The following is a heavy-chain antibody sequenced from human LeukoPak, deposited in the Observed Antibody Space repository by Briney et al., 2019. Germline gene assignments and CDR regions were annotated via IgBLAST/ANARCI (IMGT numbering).Heavy chain of an antibody. CDR1: GGSFSDYC. V-gene: IGHV4-34*01. Sequence: SETLSLTCAVYGGSFSDYCWSWICQPPGKGLEWIAEIYHSGSTYYNPSLKSRVTLSLDTSKKQFSLKLSSVTAADTAVYYCARYTWGDYYYYMDVWGKGTTVTISS. CDR2: IYHSGST. D-gene: IGHD2-2*02. J-gene: IGHJ6*03. CDR3: ARYTWGDYYYYMDV.